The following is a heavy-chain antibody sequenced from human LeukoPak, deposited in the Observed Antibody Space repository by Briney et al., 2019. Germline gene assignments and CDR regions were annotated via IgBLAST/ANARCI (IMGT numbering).Heavy chain of an antibody. D-gene: IGHD3-22*01. CDR3: ARPHAADYDSSPEGY. CDR2: ISGSGGST. Sequence: GGTLRLSCAASGFTFSSYGMSWVRQAPGKGLEWVSAISGSGGSTYYADSVKGRFTISRDNSKNSLYLQMNSLRAEDTAVYYCARPHAADYDSSPEGYWGQGTLVTVSS. CDR1: GFTFSSYG. J-gene: IGHJ4*02. V-gene: IGHV3-23*01.